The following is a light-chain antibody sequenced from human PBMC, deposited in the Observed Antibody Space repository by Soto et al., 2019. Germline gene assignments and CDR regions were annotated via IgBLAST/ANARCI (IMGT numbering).Light chain of an antibody. CDR3: QQYGSSPPGT. Sequence: EIVMTQSPAPPSVSPGERATLSCRASQSVSSNLAWYQQKPGQAPRLLIYGASSRATGIPDRFSGSGSGTDFTLTISRLEPEDFAVYYCQQYGSSPPGTFGQGTKVDIK. CDR2: GAS. V-gene: IGKV3-20*01. CDR1: QSVSSN. J-gene: IGKJ1*01.